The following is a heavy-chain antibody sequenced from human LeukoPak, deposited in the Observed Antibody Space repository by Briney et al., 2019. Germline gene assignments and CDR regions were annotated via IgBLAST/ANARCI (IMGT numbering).Heavy chain of an antibody. CDR2: IYYSGST. CDR1: GGSINSGDYY. V-gene: IGHV4-30-4*08. J-gene: IGHJ4*02. D-gene: IGHD1-26*01. CDR3: ARDSGSYCFN. Sequence: SQTVSLTCTVSGGSINSGDYYWSWIRQPPGKGLEWIGYIYYSGSTYYNPSLKSRVTISVDTSKNQFSLKLSSVTAADTAVYYCARDSGSYCFNWGQGTLVTVSS.